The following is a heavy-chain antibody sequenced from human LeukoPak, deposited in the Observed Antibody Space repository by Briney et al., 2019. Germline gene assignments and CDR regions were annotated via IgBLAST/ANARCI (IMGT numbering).Heavy chain of an antibody. CDR2: IYPGDSDT. D-gene: IGHD3-22*01. J-gene: IGHJ4*02. V-gene: IGHV5-51*01. Sequence: GESLKISCKGSGYSFTSFWIGWVRQMPGKGLEYMGIIYPGDSDTRYSPPFQGQVTISVDKSISTASLQWSSLKASDTAMYYCATDYYDSGSHFDYWGQGTLVTVPS. CDR1: GYSFTSFW. CDR3: ATDYYDSGSHFDY.